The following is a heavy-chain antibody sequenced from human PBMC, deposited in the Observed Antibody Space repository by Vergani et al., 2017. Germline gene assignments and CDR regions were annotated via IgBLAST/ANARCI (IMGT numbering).Heavy chain of an antibody. CDR1: GATFRSNT. Sequence: QVQLVQSGAEVKKPGSSVKVSCKASGATFRSNTISWVRQVPGQGLEWMGRIIPVLGKTKYAQDFQGRLTITADTSTSTAYMELTSLRSQDTAVYYCARDPRGYGGDPEDYYYGMDVWGLGTTVTVSS. CDR2: IIPVLGKT. CDR3: ARDPRGYGGDPEDYYYGMDV. J-gene: IGHJ6*02. D-gene: IGHD2-21*02. V-gene: IGHV1-69*08.